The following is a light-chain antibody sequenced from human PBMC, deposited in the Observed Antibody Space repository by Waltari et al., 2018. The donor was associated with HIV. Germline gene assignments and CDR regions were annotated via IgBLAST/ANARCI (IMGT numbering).Light chain of an antibody. V-gene: IGKV3-11*01. CDR1: QSVSRH. Sequence: EIALTQSPATLSVSPGERAVLSCRASQSVSRHLAWYQQKFGQGPRLLIYETSTRAAGTPGRFNGSGSGTDFVLTITDVEPADVAVYYCQQRGAWPLVTFGGGTKVE. J-gene: IGKJ4*01. CDR2: ETS. CDR3: QQRGAWPLVT.